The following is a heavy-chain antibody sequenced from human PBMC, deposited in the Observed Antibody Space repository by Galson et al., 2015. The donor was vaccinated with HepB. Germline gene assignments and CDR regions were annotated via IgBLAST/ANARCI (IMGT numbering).Heavy chain of an antibody. Sequence: SETLSLTCTVSSGSISSSSYYWGWIRQPPGKGLEWIGSIYYSGSTYYNPSLKSRVTISVDTSKNQFSLKLSSVTAADTAVYYCARNGGPEEEWFGELLSWFDPRGQGTLVTVSS. CDR2: IYYSGST. D-gene: IGHD3-10*01. CDR1: SGSISSSSYY. J-gene: IGHJ5*02. V-gene: IGHV4-39*01. CDR3: ARNGGPEEEWFGELLSWFDP.